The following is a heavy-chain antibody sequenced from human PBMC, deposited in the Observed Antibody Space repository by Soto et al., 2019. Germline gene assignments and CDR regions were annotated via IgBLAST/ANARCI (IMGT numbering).Heavy chain of an antibody. CDR3: ARLDPDSSGWYYFDY. J-gene: IGHJ4*02. CDR2: IYYSGST. Sequence: ETLSLTCTVSGGSISSYYWSWVRQPPGKGLEWIGYIYYSGSTNYNPSLKSRVTISVDTSKNQFSLKLSSVTAADTAVYYCARLDPDSSGWYYFDYWGQGTLVTVSS. D-gene: IGHD6-19*01. CDR1: GGSISSYY. V-gene: IGHV4-59*08.